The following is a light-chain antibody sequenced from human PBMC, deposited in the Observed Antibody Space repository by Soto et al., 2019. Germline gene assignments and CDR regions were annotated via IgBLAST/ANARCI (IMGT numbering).Light chain of an antibody. CDR2: EVT. CDR3: SSYSTTSSPHVL. J-gene: IGLJ2*01. Sequence: QPVLTQPASVSGSPGQSITISCTGTRSDVGRYNYVSWYQQHPGKAHKLLIYEVTYRPSGVSTRFSASKSGSTASLTISGIQAEDEADYYCSSYSTTSSPHVLFGGGTKLTVL. CDR1: RSDVGRYNY. V-gene: IGLV2-14*01.